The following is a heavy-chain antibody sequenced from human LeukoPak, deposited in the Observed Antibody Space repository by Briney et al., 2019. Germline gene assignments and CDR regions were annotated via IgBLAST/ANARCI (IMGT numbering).Heavy chain of an antibody. V-gene: IGHV4-59*12. CDR3: ARESGYYDFSDAFDI. J-gene: IGHJ3*02. Sequence: TSETLSLTCTVSGGSISSYYWSWIRQPPGKELEWIGYIYYSGSTNYNPSLQSRLTMSVDTSKNQFSLKLSSVTAADTAVYYCARESGYYDFSDAFDIWGQGTMVTVSS. D-gene: IGHD3-3*01. CDR1: GGSISSYY. CDR2: IYYSGST.